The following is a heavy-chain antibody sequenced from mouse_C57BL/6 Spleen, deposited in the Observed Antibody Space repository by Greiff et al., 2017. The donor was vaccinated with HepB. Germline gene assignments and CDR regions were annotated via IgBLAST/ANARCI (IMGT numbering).Heavy chain of an antibody. Sequence: QVQLQQPGAELVKPGASVKLSCKASGYTFTSYWMHWVKQRPGQGLEWIGMIHPNSGSTNYNEKFKSKATLTVDKSSSTAYMQLSSLTSEDSAVYYCAPYGYDLFAYWGQGTLVTVSA. J-gene: IGHJ3*01. CDR2: IHPNSGST. CDR1: GYTFTSYW. CDR3: APYGYDLFAY. V-gene: IGHV1-64*01. D-gene: IGHD2-2*01.